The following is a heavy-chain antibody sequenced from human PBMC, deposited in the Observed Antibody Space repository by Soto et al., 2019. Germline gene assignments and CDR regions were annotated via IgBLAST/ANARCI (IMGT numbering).Heavy chain of an antibody. Sequence: EVQLVESGGGLVQPGRSLRLSCAASGFTFDDYAMHWVRQAPGKGLEWVSGISWNSGSIGYADSVKGRFTISRDNAKNSLYLQMNSLRAEDTALYYCAKDLTYSSGPFGYWGQGTLVTVSS. CDR3: AKDLTYSSGPFGY. J-gene: IGHJ4*02. CDR1: GFTFDDYA. D-gene: IGHD6-19*01. CDR2: ISWNSGSI. V-gene: IGHV3-9*01.